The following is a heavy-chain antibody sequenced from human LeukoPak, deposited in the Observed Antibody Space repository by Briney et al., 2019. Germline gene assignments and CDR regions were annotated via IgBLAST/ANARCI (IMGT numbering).Heavy chain of an antibody. Sequence: ASVKVSCKVSGYTLTELSMHWVRQAPGKGLGWMGGFDPEDGETINAQRFKGRVTMTEDTSTDTAYMELSSLRSEDTAVYYCATYDFWSGYYTHWGQGTLVTVSS. CDR2: FDPEDGET. D-gene: IGHD3-3*01. J-gene: IGHJ4*02. CDR1: GYTLTELS. CDR3: ATYDFWSGYYTH. V-gene: IGHV1-24*01.